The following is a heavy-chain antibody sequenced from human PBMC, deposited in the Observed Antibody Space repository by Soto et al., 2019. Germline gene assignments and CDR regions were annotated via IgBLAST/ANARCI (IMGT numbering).Heavy chain of an antibody. CDR2: INHSGST. CDR1: GGSFSGYY. V-gene: IGHV4-34*01. J-gene: IGHJ6*02. D-gene: IGHD3-10*01. Sequence: PSETLSLTCAVYGGSFSGYYWSWIRQHPGKGLEWIGEINHSGSTNYNPSLKSRVTISVDTFKNQFSLKLSSVTAADTAVYYCARWFGAYYYYGMDVWGQGTTVTVSS. CDR3: ARWFGAYYYYGMDV.